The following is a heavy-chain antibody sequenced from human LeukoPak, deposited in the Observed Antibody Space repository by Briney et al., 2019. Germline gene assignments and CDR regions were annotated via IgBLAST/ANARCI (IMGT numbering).Heavy chain of an antibody. CDR3: ARDVAVAGTVLFDY. D-gene: IGHD6-19*01. Sequence: GASVKVSCKASGYTFTSYDINWVRQATGQGLEWMGWMNPNSGNTGYAQKFQGRVTITRNTSISTAYMELSSLRAEDTAVYYCARDVAVAGTVLFDYWGQGTLVTVSS. CDR1: GYTFTSYD. V-gene: IGHV1-8*03. J-gene: IGHJ4*02. CDR2: MNPNSGNT.